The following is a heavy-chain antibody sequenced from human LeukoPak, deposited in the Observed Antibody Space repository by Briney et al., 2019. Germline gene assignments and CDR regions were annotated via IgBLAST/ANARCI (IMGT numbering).Heavy chain of an antibody. V-gene: IGHV6-1*01. J-gene: IGHJ3*02. D-gene: IGHD3-16*01. Sequence: SQTLSLTCAISGDSVSSNSVTWNWIRQSPSRGLEWLGRTYYRSKWFNDYAVSLRSRITINPDTSKNQFSLQLNSVTPEDTAVYYCARDDDGPDAFDIWGQGTMVTVSS. CDR1: GDSVSSNSVT. CDR2: TYYRSKWFN. CDR3: ARDDDGPDAFDI.